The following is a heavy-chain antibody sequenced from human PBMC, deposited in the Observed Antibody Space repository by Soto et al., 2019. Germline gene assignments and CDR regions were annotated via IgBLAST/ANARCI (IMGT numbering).Heavy chain of an antibody. Sequence: QVQLVESGGGVVQPGRSLRLSCAASGFTFSSYGMHWVRQAPGKGLEWVAVISYDGSNKYYADSVKGRFTISRDNSKNTLYLQMNSLRAEDTAVYYCAKDGDHSSGWVMDVWGQGTTVTVSS. CDR2: ISYDGSNK. V-gene: IGHV3-30*18. J-gene: IGHJ6*02. CDR1: GFTFSSYG. D-gene: IGHD6-19*01. CDR3: AKDGDHSSGWVMDV.